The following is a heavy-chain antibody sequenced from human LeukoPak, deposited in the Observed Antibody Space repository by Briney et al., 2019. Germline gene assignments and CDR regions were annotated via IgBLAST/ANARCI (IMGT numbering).Heavy chain of an antibody. CDR2: ICYSGST. CDR1: GGSISSYY. V-gene: IGHV4-59*01. D-gene: IGHD5-18*01. J-gene: IGHJ4*02. CDR3: ARVSYGPPTDY. Sequence: SETLSLTCTVSGGSISSYYWSWIRQPPGKGLEWIGYICYSGSTNYNPSLKSRVTISVDTSKNQFSLKLSSVTAADTAVYYCARVSYGPPTDYWGQGTLVTVSS.